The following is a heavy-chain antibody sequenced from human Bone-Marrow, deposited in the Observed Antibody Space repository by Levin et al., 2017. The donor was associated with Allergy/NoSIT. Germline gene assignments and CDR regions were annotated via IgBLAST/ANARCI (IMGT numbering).Heavy chain of an antibody. Sequence: KISCKASGGTFTSYTISWVRQAPGQGLEWMGRIIPILDIANYAQKFQGRVTITADKSTSTAYMELSSLRSEDTAVYYCAREDCSSTSCYTVGVDYWGQGTLVTVSS. J-gene: IGHJ4*02. V-gene: IGHV1-69*04. CDR2: IIPILDIA. CDR1: GGTFTSYT. D-gene: IGHD2-2*02. CDR3: AREDCSSTSCYTVGVDY.